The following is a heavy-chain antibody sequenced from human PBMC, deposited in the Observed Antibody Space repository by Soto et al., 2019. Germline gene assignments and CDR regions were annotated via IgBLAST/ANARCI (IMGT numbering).Heavy chain of an antibody. V-gene: IGHV4-38-2*01. D-gene: IGHD3-10*01. J-gene: IGHJ6*02. CDR2: INHSGST. Sequence: PSETLSLSCAVSGYSISGGYYWGWIRQPPGKGLEWIGSINHSGSTNYNPSLKSRVTISVDTSKNQFSMKLSPVTAADTAVYYGARRLVYYASGIYFDRYSLLDVWGQGTTV. CDR1: GYSISGGYY. CDR3: ARRLVYYASGIYFDRYSLLDV.